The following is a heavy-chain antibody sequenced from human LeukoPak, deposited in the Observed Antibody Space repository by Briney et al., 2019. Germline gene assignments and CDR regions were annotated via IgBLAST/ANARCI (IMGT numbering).Heavy chain of an antibody. CDR2: IIPILGIA. Sequence: SVKVSCKASGGTFSSYAISWVRQAPGQGLEWMGRIIPILGIANYAQKFQGRVTITADQSTSTAYMELSSLRSEDTAVYYCARGGGVDILTGFQYWGQGTLVTVSS. V-gene: IGHV1-69*04. CDR3: ARGGGVDILTGFQY. CDR1: GGTFSSYA. D-gene: IGHD3-9*01. J-gene: IGHJ4*02.